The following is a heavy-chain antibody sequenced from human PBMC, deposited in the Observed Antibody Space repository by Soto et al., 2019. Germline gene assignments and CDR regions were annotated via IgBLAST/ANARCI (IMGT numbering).Heavy chain of an antibody. D-gene: IGHD3-10*01. CDR2: ISYDGSNK. CDR1: GFTFGSYA. V-gene: IGHV3-30-3*01. J-gene: IGHJ6*02. Sequence: GESLKISCAASGFTFGSYAMHWVRQAPGKGLEGVAVISYDGSNKYYADSVKGRFTISRDNSKNTLYLQMNSLRAEDTAVYYCARSLWLGEKLTRGTLYGMDVWGQGTTVTVSS. CDR3: ARSLWLGEKLTRGTLYGMDV.